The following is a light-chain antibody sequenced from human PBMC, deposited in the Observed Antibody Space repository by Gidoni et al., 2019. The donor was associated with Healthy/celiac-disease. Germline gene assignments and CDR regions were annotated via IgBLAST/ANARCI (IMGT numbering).Light chain of an antibody. J-gene: IGKJ4*01. CDR1: QSVSSY. Sequence: EIVFTQSPATLSLSPGERATLSCRASQSVSSYLDWYQQKPGQAPRLLIYDASNRATGIPARGSGSGSGTDFTLTISSREPEDFAVYYWQQRSNSPTFXGXTKVEIK. CDR3: QQRSNSPT. CDR2: DAS. V-gene: IGKV3-11*01.